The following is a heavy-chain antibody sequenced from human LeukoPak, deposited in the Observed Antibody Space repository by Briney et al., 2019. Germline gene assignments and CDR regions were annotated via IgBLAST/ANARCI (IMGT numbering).Heavy chain of an antibody. J-gene: IGHJ5*02. CDR2: IKQDGSEK. V-gene: IGHV3-7*01. D-gene: IGHD3-9*01. CDR3: AKDQDDILTGSFDP. Sequence: AGGSLRLSCAASGFTFRSYWMSWVRQAPGKGLEWVANIKQDGSEKYYVDSVKGRFTISRDNAKNSLYLQMNSLRAEDTAVYYCAKDQDDILTGSFDPWGQGTLVTVSS. CDR1: GFTFRSYW.